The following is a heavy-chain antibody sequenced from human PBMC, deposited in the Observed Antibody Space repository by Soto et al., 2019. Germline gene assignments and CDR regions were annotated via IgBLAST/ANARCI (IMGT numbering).Heavy chain of an antibody. CDR2: ISSSGSSS. D-gene: IGHD6-13*01. J-gene: IGHJ5*02. V-gene: IGHV3-64D*06. Sequence: GGSLRLSCSASGFTFRTFAMHWVRQAPGKGLEYVSAISSSGSSSIFADSVKGRFTISRDNSKNTLYLQLSSLRPEDTAVYYCVRGSSSWYDNNWLDPWGQGTLVTVSS. CDR1: GFTFRTFA. CDR3: VRGSSSWYDNNWLDP.